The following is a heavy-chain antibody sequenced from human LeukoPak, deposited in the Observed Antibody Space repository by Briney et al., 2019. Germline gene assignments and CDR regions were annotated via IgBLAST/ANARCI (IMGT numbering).Heavy chain of an antibody. Sequence: QPGGSLRLSCAASGFTFSSYSMNWVRQAPGKGLEWVSYISSSSSTIYYADSVKGRFTISRDNAKNSLYLQMNSLRAEDTAVYYCAREAYYYDSSGYSDYYYYYMDVWGKGTTVTVSS. CDR2: ISSSSSTI. CDR3: AREAYYYDSSGYSDYYYYYMDV. CDR1: GFTFSSYS. V-gene: IGHV3-48*04. D-gene: IGHD3-22*01. J-gene: IGHJ6*03.